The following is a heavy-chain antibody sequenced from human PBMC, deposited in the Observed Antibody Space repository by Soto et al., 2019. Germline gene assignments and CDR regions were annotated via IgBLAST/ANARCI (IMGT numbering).Heavy chain of an antibody. D-gene: IGHD2-2*01. CDR1: GFTFSSYA. CDR3: ARGVPAAIGFDYYYGMDV. V-gene: IGHV3-30-3*01. J-gene: IGHJ6*02. CDR2: ISYDGSNK. Sequence: GGSLRLSCAASGFTFSSYAMHWVRQAPGKGLEWVAVISYDGSNKYYADSVKGRFTISRDNSKNTLYLQMNSLRAEDTAVYYCARGVPAAIGFDYYYGMDVWGQGTTVTVSS.